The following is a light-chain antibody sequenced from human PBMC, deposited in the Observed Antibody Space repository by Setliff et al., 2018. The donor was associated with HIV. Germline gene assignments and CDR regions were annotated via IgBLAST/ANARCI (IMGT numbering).Light chain of an antibody. V-gene: IGLV2-14*01. J-gene: IGLJ1*01. Sequence: ALAQPASVSGSPGQSITISCTGTSNDVGAYNTVYWYQQHPGEAPKLMIYDVSTRPSGVSNRFSGSKSGNTASLTISGLQTEDEADYYCSSYTSSSTDVFGTGTKVT. CDR3: SSYTSSSTDV. CDR2: DVS. CDR1: SNDVGAYNT.